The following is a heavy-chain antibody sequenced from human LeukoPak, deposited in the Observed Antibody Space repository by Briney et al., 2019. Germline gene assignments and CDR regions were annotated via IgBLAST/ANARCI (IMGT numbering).Heavy chain of an antibody. CDR1: GFTFSDYN. D-gene: IGHD1-26*01. Sequence: GGSLRLSCAASGFTFSDYNMRWIRQAPGKGLEWVSSISRSGSTKYYADSVKGRFTISRDNAKNSLFLQMNSLRAEDTAVYYCARDKVVGATHFDYWGQGTLVTVSS. CDR3: ARDKVVGATHFDY. V-gene: IGHV3-11*04. CDR2: ISRSGSTK. J-gene: IGHJ4*02.